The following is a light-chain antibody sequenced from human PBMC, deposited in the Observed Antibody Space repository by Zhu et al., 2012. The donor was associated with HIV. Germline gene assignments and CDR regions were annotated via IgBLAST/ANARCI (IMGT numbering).Light chain of an antibody. CDR2: KTS. V-gene: IGKV1-5*03. CDR3: QQYNTSPWT. Sequence: DIQMTQSPSTLSASVGDRVTITCRASQSISPWLAWYQQKPGKVPKLLIYKTSSLESGVPSRFSGTGSGTEFTLTISSLQPDDSATYYCQQYNTSPWTFGQGTRVELK. CDR1: QSISPW. J-gene: IGKJ1*01.